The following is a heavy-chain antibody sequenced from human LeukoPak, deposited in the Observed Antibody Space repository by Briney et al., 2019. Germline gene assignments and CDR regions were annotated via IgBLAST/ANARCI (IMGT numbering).Heavy chain of an antibody. V-gene: IGHV4-59*01. CDR3: AKDKARGSQVGPRITAPGTFDY. CDR1: GGSISSYY. J-gene: IGHJ4*02. Sequence: SETLSLTCTVSGGSISSYYWSWIRQPPGKGLEWIGYIYYSGSTNYNPSLKSRVTISVDTSKNQFSLKLSSVTAADTAVYYCAKDKARGSQVGPRITAPGTFDYWGQGTLVTVSS. D-gene: IGHD6-13*01. CDR2: IYYSGST.